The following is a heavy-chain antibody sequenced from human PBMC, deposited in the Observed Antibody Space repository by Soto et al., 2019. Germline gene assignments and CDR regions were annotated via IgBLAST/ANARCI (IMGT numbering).Heavy chain of an antibody. D-gene: IGHD3-16*01. V-gene: IGHV3-30*18. Sequence: HPGGSLRLSCAASGFTFSSYGMHWVRQAPGKGLEWVAVISYDGSNKYYADSVKGRFTISRDNSKNTLYLQMNSLRAEDTAVYYCAKDKRVMAAGTYFDYWGQGTLVTVSS. CDR3: AKDKRVMAAGTYFDY. J-gene: IGHJ4*02. CDR1: GFTFSSYG. CDR2: ISYDGSNK.